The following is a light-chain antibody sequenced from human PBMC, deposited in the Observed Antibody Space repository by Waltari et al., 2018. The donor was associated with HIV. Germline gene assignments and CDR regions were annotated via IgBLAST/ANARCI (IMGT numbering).Light chain of an antibody. Sequence: QSAPTQPASVSGSPEQSITISCTGTSSAVGGSNYVSWYQQPPGKAPKLMIYEVSNRPSGVSNRFSGSKSGNTASLTISGLQAEDEADYYCSSYTSSSTPYVFGTGTKVTVL. CDR2: EVS. V-gene: IGLV2-14*01. J-gene: IGLJ1*01. CDR3: SSYTSSSTPYV. CDR1: SSAVGGSNY.